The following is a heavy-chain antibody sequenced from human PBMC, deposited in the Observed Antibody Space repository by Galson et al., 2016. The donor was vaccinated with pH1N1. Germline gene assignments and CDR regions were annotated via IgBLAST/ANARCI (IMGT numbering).Heavy chain of an antibody. CDR1: GFSLSTFW. D-gene: IGHD2-15*01. CDR2: INQDGSVK. V-gene: IGHV3-7*01. Sequence: SLRLSCAASGFSLSTFWMTWVRQAPGKELEWVANINQDGSVKYYLDSVKGRFTISRDNAKNSLYLQMDSLRAEDTAVYYCAKAIAQADSYWGQGTLVTVSS. CDR3: AKAIAQADSY. J-gene: IGHJ4*02.